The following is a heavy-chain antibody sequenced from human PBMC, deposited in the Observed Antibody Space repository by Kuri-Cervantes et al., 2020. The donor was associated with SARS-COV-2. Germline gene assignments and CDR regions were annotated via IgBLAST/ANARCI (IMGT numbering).Heavy chain of an antibody. CDR1: GFTFSSYE. J-gene: IGHJ6*02. CDR3: ARVTPYEVIVVVPVAHFYYYGMDV. D-gene: IGHD2-2*01. CDR2: ISSSGSTI. Sequence: GGSLRLSCAASGFTFSSYEMNWVRQAPGKGLEWVSYISSSGSTIYYADSVKGRFTVSRDNAKNSLYLQMNSLLAEDTAVYYCARVTPYEVIVVVPVAHFYYYGMDVWGHGTTVTVSS. V-gene: IGHV3-48*03.